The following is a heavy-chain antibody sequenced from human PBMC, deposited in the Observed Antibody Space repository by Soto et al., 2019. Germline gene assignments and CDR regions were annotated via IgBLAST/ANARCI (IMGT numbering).Heavy chain of an antibody. CDR2: ISAGGGTT. Sequence: GGSLRLSYAASGFTFSSDAMSWVRQAPGRGLEWVSSISAGGGTTFYADSVRGRFAISRDNSKNTLYLQMNSLRAEDTALYYCARLYYDFRSGYPIYFDYWGQGTLVTVSS. V-gene: IGHV3-23*01. CDR1: GFTFSSDA. D-gene: IGHD3-3*01. J-gene: IGHJ4*02. CDR3: ARLYYDFRSGYPIYFDY.